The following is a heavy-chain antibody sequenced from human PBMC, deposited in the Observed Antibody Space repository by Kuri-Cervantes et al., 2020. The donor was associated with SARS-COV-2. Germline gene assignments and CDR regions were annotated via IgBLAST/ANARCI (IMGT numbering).Heavy chain of an antibody. D-gene: IGHD6-6*01. V-gene: IGHV1-69*13. CDR1: GGTFSSYA. CDR3: ARDRGGAAQYFDY. J-gene: IGHJ4*02. CDR2: IIPIFGTA. Sequence: SVKVSCKASGGTFSSYAISWVRQAPGQGLEWMGGIIPIFGTANYAQKFQGRVTITADESTSTAYMELSSLRSEDTAVYYCARDRGGAAQYFDYWGQGTLVTVSS.